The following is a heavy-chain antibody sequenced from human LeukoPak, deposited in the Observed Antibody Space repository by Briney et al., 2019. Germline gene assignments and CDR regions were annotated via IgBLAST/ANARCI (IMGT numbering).Heavy chain of an antibody. CDR2: IKSKTDGGTT. CDR1: GFTFSDAW. J-gene: IGHJ4*02. Sequence: GGSLRLSCASSGFTFSDAWMSWVRQAPGKGLEWVGRIKSKTDGGTTDYAAPVKGRFTISRDDSKNTLYLQMNSLKTEDTAVYYCTTLSLGIAAPDYWGQGTLVTVSS. CDR3: TTLSLGIAAPDY. V-gene: IGHV3-15*01. D-gene: IGHD6-13*01.